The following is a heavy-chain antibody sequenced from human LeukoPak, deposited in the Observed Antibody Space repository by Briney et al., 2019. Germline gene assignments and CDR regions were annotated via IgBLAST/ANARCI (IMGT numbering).Heavy chain of an antibody. D-gene: IGHD3-10*01. J-gene: IGHJ4*02. CDR2: IYPGDSDS. V-gene: IGHV5-51*01. Sequence: GESLKISCKASGYSFIDYWIGWVRQTPAKGLEWMAIIYPGDSDSRYTYSPSFQGQVTISADKSISTTYLQWSSLKASATAMYYCARSTSGSFDSWGQGTPVTVSS. CDR3: ARSTSGSFDS. CDR1: GYSFIDYW.